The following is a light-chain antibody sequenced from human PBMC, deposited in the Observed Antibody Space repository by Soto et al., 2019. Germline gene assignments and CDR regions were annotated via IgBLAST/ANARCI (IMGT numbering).Light chain of an antibody. CDR3: QQSYTTPQT. V-gene: IGKV1-39*01. CDR2: AAK. Sequence: DIQMTQSPSSLSASIGDTVTITCRASQRINFYLNWYQQQPGKAPSLLIYAAKNLESGVPSRFSGGGSGSEFTLTVSSLRPEDFATYYCQQSYTTPQTFGQGTQVQIK. CDR1: QRINFY. J-gene: IGKJ1*01.